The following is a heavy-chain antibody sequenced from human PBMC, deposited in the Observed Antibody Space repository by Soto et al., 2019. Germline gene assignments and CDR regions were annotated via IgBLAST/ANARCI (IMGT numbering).Heavy chain of an antibody. CDR1: GYTFTSHY. Sequence: QVQLVQSGAEVKKPGASVKVSCKASGYTFTSHYMHWVRQAPGQGLEWLGVFNPSGSRTTYAQKFQGRVTMTRDTSTGTDYMELSSLTSEDAATYYCARKGPIGEYYGMDVWGQGTTVTVSS. J-gene: IGHJ6*02. V-gene: IGHV1-46*01. D-gene: IGHD2-15*01. CDR3: ARKGPIGEYYGMDV. CDR2: FNPSGSRT.